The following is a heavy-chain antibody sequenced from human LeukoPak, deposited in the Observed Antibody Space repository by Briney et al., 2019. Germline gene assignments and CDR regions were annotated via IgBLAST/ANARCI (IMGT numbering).Heavy chain of an antibody. D-gene: IGHD6-19*01. J-gene: IGHJ4*01. Sequence: QPGGSLRLSCAASGFTFRNSAMSWVRQAPGKGLEWVSTLSGSGITTYYADSVKGRFTISRDNSKNTLYLQMNSLRAEDTAVYYCAKGIYSSGWSYFDYWGHGTLVTVSS. CDR3: AKGIYSSGWSYFDY. V-gene: IGHV3-23*01. CDR2: LSGSGITT. CDR1: GFTFRNSA.